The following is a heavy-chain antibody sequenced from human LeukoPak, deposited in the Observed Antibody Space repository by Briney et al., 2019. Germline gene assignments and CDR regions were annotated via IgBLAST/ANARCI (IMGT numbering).Heavy chain of an antibody. CDR1: GFTFSSYA. J-gene: IGHJ3*02. Sequence: PGGSLRLSCAASGFTFSSYAMSWVRQAPGKGLEWVSTSSGSGGNTYYADSVKGRFTISRDNSKNTLYLQMNRLRHEDTAVYYCAKVPYRAEWELLDAFDIWCQGTMVTVSS. D-gene: IGHD1-26*01. V-gene: IGHV3-23*01. CDR2: SSGSGGNT. CDR3: AKVPYRAEWELLDAFDI.